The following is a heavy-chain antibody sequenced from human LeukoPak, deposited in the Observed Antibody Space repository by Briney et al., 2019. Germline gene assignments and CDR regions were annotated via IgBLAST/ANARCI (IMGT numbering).Heavy chain of an antibody. CDR1: GFTFDDYA. J-gene: IGHJ4*02. CDR2: ISWNSGSI. Sequence: PGGSLRLSCAASGFTFDDYAMHWVRQAPGKGLEWVSGISWNSGSIGYADSVKGRFTISRDNAKNSLYLQMNSLRAEDTALYYCARELGQQLAMYDYWGQGTLVTVFS. V-gene: IGHV3-9*01. CDR3: ARELGQQLAMYDY. D-gene: IGHD6-13*01.